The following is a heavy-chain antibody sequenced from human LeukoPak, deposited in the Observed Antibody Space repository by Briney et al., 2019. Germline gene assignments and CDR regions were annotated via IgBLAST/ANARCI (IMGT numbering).Heavy chain of an antibody. CDR1: GGSFSGYY. CDR2: INHSGST. J-gene: IGHJ4*02. Sequence: PSETLSLTCAVYGGSFSGYYWSWIRQPPGKGLEWIGEINHSGSTNYNPSLKSRVTISVDTSKNQFSLKLSSVTAADTAVYYCASAAPGLTTVTTTSYYWGQGTLVTVSS. V-gene: IGHV4-34*01. D-gene: IGHD4-17*01. CDR3: ASAAPGLTTVTTTSYY.